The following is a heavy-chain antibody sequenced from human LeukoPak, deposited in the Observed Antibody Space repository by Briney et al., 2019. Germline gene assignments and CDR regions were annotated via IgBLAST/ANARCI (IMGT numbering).Heavy chain of an antibody. Sequence: ASVKVSCKASGGTFSSYAISWVRQAPGQGLEWMGGIIPIFGTANYAQKFQGGVTITADKSTSTAYMELSSLRSEDTAVYYCARYSPITIFWPSYYYGMDVWGKGTTVTVSS. V-gene: IGHV1-69*06. CDR1: GGTFSSYA. J-gene: IGHJ6*04. D-gene: IGHD3-9*01. CDR2: IIPIFGTA. CDR3: ARYSPITIFWPSYYYGMDV.